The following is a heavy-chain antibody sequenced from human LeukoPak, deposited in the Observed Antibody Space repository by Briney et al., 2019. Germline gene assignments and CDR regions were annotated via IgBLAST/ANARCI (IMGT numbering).Heavy chain of an antibody. Sequence: GGSLRLSCAASGFTFSSYTMNWVRQAPGKGLEWVSGMSGSGGSTYYADSVNGRFTVSRDNSKNKLYLQINSLGAGDTALYYCAKVRAFTTSFPREFDYWGQGTLVTVSS. CDR3: AKVRAFTTSFPREFDY. CDR1: GFTFSSYT. CDR2: MSGSGGST. D-gene: IGHD2-2*01. J-gene: IGHJ4*02. V-gene: IGHV3-23*01.